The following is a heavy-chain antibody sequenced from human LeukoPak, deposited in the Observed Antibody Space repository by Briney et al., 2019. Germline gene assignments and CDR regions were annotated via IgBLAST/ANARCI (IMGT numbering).Heavy chain of an antibody. CDR2: ITASGTAM. Sequence: GGSLRLSCVVSGFTFSDYAMSWVRQAPGKGLEWVSHITASGTAMFYADSVKGRFTISRDNAKNSLYLQMNSLRDEDTAVYYCASSGSYRFDYWGQGTLVTVSS. V-gene: IGHV3-48*02. J-gene: IGHJ4*02. CDR1: GFTFSDYA. D-gene: IGHD1-26*01. CDR3: ASSGSYRFDY.